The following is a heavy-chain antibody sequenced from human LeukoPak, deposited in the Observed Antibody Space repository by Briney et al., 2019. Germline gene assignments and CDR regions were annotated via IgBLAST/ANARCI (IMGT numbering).Heavy chain of an antibody. Sequence: PGRSLRLSCAASGFTFSSYGMHWVRRAPGKGLEWVAVISYDGSNKYYADSMKGRFTISRDNSKNTLYLQMNSLRAEDTAVYYCAKGSTEGLDYWGRGTLVTVSS. CDR3: AKGSTEGLDY. CDR1: GFTFSSYG. V-gene: IGHV3-30*18. J-gene: IGHJ4*02. CDR2: ISYDGSNK.